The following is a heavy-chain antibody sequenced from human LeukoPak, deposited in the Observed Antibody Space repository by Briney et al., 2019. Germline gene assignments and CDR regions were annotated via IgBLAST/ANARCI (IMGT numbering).Heavy chain of an antibody. Sequence: GGSLRLSCAASGFTFSSYWMGWVRQAPGKGLEWVANIKQDGSEKYYVDSVKGRSTISRDNAKNSLYLQMNSLRAEDTAVHYCARDRVNYDILTGYPYRPYYYYYGMDVWGQGTTVTVSS. D-gene: IGHD3-9*01. CDR1: GFTFSSYW. CDR2: IKQDGSEK. CDR3: ARDRVNYDILTGYPYRPYYYYYGMDV. V-gene: IGHV3-7*01. J-gene: IGHJ6*02.